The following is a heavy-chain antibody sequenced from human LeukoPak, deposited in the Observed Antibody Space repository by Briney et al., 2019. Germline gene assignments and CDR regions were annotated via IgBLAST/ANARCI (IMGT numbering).Heavy chain of an antibody. J-gene: IGHJ4*02. Sequence: GGTLRLSCAASGFTFSRYWMSWVRHAPGKGLEWVSNIKQDGREKYYVDSVKGRFTTSRDNAKNSLYLQMNSLRAEDRAVYYCARERGGPYCSSTSCYWEPFDYWGQGTLVTVSS. CDR1: GFTFSRYW. CDR3: ARERGGPYCSSTSCYWEPFDY. D-gene: IGHD2-2*01. V-gene: IGHV3-7*01. CDR2: IKQDGREK.